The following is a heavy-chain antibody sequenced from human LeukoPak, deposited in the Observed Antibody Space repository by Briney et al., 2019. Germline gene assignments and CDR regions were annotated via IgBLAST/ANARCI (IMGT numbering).Heavy chain of an antibody. CDR2: TYYRSKWSS. J-gene: IGHJ4*02. D-gene: IGHD6-19*01. CDR3: ARSPSPYSSGWYFDY. Sequence: SQTLSLTCAISGDSVSSKSAAWNWIRQSPSRGLEWLGRTYYRSKWSSGYAESVKSRITINPDTSKNQFSLQLKSVTPEDTAVYYCARSPSPYSSGWYFDYWGQGTLVTVSS. V-gene: IGHV6-1*01. CDR1: GDSVSSKSAA.